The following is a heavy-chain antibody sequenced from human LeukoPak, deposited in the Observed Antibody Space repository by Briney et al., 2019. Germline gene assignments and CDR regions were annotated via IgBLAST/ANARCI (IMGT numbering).Heavy chain of an antibody. Sequence: SETLSLTCTVSAGSISSYYWSWIRQPPGKGLEWIGYIYYGGITNYNPSLKSRVTISLDTSKNQFSLKLSSVTAADTAVYYCARRDWGYYYTMDVWGQGTTVTVSS. V-gene: IGHV4-59*01. CDR3: ARRDWGYYYTMDV. D-gene: IGHD3/OR15-3a*01. CDR2: IYYGGIT. CDR1: AGSISSYY. J-gene: IGHJ6*02.